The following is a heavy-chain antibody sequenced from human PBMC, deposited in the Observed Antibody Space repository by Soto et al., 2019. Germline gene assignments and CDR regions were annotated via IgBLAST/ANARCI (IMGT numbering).Heavy chain of an antibody. CDR3: VRSKGGYSYGTPFDY. CDR2: ISWNSGNI. V-gene: IGHV3-9*01. Sequence: EVQLEESGGALVQPGRSLRLSCAASGVTFDDYAMYWVRQVLGNGLEWVSSISWNSGNIGYADSVKGRFTTSRDNAENSLYLQMNILRPEDTALYYCVRSKGGYSYGTPFDYWGQGTLVTVSS. J-gene: IGHJ4*02. CDR1: GVTFDDYA. D-gene: IGHD5-18*01.